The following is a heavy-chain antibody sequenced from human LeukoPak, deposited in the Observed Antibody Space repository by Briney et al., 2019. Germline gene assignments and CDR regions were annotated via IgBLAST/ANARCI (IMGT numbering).Heavy chain of an antibody. CDR3: ARIPLGPDGYNSR. Sequence: PSQTLSLTCTVSGGSISSDYFHWSWIRQHPGKGLEWIGYIYYSGSTYYNPSLKSRVTISVDTSKNQFSLKLSSVTAADTAVYYCARIPLGPDGYNSRWGQGTLVTVSS. CDR2: IYYSGST. J-gene: IGHJ4*02. CDR1: GGSISSDYFH. D-gene: IGHD5-24*01. V-gene: IGHV4-31*03.